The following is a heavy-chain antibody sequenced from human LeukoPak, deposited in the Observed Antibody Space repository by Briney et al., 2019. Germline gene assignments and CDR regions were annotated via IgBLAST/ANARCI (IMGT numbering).Heavy chain of an antibody. D-gene: IGHD4-17*01. CDR2: ISSSGTLM. Sequence: PGGSLRLSCAASGFTFSNYEMNWVRQAPGKGLEWVSYISSSGTLMFYSDSVKGRFTTSRDNASVSLQMNSRRAEDTALYYCARSITDYGDYDSPFFDYWGQGTLVTVS. CDR3: ARSITDYGDYDSPFFDY. CDR1: GFTFSNYE. J-gene: IGHJ4*02. V-gene: IGHV3-48*03.